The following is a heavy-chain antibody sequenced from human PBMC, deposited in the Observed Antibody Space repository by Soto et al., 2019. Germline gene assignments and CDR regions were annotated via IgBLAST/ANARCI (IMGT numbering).Heavy chain of an antibody. D-gene: IGHD6-13*01. Sequence: ASVKVSCKASGYTFTSYDINWVRQATGQGLEWMGWMNPNSGNTGYAQKFQGRVTMTRNTSISTAYMELSSLRSEDTAVYYCAREHRSSWRFDDWGQGTLVTVSS. CDR2: MNPNSGNT. J-gene: IGHJ4*02. V-gene: IGHV1-8*01. CDR3: AREHRSSWRFDD. CDR1: GYTFTSYD.